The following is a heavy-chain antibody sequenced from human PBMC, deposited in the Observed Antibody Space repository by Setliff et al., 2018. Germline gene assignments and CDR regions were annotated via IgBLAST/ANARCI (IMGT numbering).Heavy chain of an antibody. Sequence: LSLTCTVSGGSISSGSYYWSWIRQPAGKGLEWIGHIYTSGSTNYNPSLNSRLTISVDTSKNQFSLRLTSVTAADTAIYYCARVRNTQNGFFDYWSQGTLVTVSS. CDR1: GGSISSGSYY. D-gene: IGHD1-1*01. CDR2: IYTSGST. V-gene: IGHV4-61*09. J-gene: IGHJ4*02. CDR3: ARVRNTQNGFFDY.